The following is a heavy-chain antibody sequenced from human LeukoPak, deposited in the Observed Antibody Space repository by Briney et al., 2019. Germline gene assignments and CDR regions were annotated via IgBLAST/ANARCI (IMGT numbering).Heavy chain of an antibody. CDR3: ARGQGTVTTH. CDR1: GGSFSGHY. Sequence: PSETLSLTCAVSGGSFSGHYWTWIRQPPGKGLEWIGEINHSGSANYNPSLMSRVTISLDTSKNHFSLNLSSVTAADTAVYYCARGQGTVTTHWGQGTLVTVSS. D-gene: IGHD4-17*01. V-gene: IGHV4-34*01. J-gene: IGHJ4*02. CDR2: INHSGSA.